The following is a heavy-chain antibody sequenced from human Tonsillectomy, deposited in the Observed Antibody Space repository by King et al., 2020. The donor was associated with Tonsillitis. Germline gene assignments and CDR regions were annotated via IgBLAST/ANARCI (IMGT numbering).Heavy chain of an antibody. D-gene: IGHD1-26*01. CDR1: GVSIRSYF. CDR2: VYTSGST. CDR3: ARDEEVPATTNYHYMDV. V-gene: IGHV4-4*07. Sequence: QLQESGPGLVKPSETLSLTCNVSGVSIRSYFWSWLRQPAGKGLEWIGRVYTSGSTNYNPSLKSRVSMSVDTSRNQFSLILRSVTAADAAVYYCARDEEVPATTNYHYMDVWGKGTTVTVSS. J-gene: IGHJ6*03.